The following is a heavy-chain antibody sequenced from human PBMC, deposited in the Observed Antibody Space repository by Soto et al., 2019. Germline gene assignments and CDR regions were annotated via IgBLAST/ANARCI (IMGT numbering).Heavy chain of an antibody. CDR3: AAPRDEYGSGVSWFTYGMDI. CDR2: LDGAGGST. CDR1: GFTFSDFA. D-gene: IGHD3-10*01. Sequence: GGSLRLSCLASGFTFSDFAMTWVRHVPGRGLEWVASLDGAGGSTYYAESVRGRFSISRDNSQNTLFLQMKRLTVDDTAIYYCAAPRDEYGSGVSWFTYGMDIWGQGTTVTVYS. V-gene: IGHV3-23*01. J-gene: IGHJ6*02.